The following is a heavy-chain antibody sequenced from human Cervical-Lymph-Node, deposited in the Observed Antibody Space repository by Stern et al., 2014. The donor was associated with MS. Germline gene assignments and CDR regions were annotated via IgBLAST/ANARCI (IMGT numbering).Heavy chain of an antibody. CDR1: GGSVNSGAYY. J-gene: IGHJ5*02. Sequence: QVQLQESGPRLVRPSQTLSLTCAVSGGSVNSGAYYWSWIRQHPGKGLEWLGHIYYTGSTYYNPSLKGRVSISVDTSKNQFFLALNSVTAADTAVYYCARDRGLDWLVWDTWGQGTQVTVSS. D-gene: IGHD3/OR15-3a*01. CDR3: ARDRGLDWLVWDT. CDR2: IYYTGST. V-gene: IGHV4-31*11.